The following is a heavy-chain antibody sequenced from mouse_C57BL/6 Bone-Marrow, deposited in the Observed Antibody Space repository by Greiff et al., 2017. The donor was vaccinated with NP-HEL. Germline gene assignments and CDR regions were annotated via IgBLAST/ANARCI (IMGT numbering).Heavy chain of an antibody. D-gene: IGHD1-1*01. Sequence: EVMLVESGPELVKPGASVKISCKASGYSFTGYYMHWVKQSSEKSLEWIGEINPSTGGTSYNQKFKGKATLTVDKSSSTAYMQLKSLTSEDSAVYYCARSTTVVAPDYWGQGTTLTVSS. J-gene: IGHJ2*01. CDR2: INPSTGGT. V-gene: IGHV1-43*01. CDR3: ARSTTVVAPDY. CDR1: GYSFTGYY.